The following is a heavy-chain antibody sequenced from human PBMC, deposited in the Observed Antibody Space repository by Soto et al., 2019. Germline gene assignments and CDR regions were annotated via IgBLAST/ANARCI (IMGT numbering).Heavy chain of an antibody. D-gene: IGHD3-10*01. Sequence: SETLSLTCTVSGGSISSSSYYWGWIRQPPGKGLEWIGSIYYSGSTYYNPSLKSRVTISVDTSKSQFSLKLSSVTAADTAVYYCARHSKEYYYGSGPDRHFDYWGQGTLVTVS. CDR3: ARHSKEYYYGSGPDRHFDY. CDR2: IYYSGST. CDR1: GGSISSSSYY. J-gene: IGHJ4*02. V-gene: IGHV4-39*01.